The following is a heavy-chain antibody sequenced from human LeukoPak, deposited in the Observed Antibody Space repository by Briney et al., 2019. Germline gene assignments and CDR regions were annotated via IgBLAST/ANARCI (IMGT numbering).Heavy chain of an antibody. CDR3: AKMVTAMSSSAFDI. CDR1: GFTFSAYV. V-gene: IGHV3-30*02. CDR2: VSYDGSTT. Sequence: GGSLRLSCAASGFTFSAYVMHWVRQAPGKGLDWVALVSYDGSTTYYADSVKGRFTISRDNSKNTLYLQMNSLRAEDTAVYYCAKMVTAMSSSAFDIWGQGTMVTVSS. D-gene: IGHD2-21*02. J-gene: IGHJ3*02.